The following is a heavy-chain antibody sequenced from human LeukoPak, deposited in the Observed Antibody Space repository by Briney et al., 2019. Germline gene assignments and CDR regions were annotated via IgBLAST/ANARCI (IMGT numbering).Heavy chain of an antibody. CDR3: ARYDGYKRPRDYYYYMDV. J-gene: IGHJ6*03. D-gene: IGHD5-24*01. CDR2: IIPIFGTA. V-gene: IGHV1-69*13. Sequence: SVKVSCKASGYTFTSYYMHWVRQTPGQGLEWMGGIIPIFGTANYAQKFQGRVTITADESTSTAYMELSSLRSEDTAVYYCARYDGYKRPRDYYYYMDVWGKGTTVTVSS. CDR1: GYTFTSYY.